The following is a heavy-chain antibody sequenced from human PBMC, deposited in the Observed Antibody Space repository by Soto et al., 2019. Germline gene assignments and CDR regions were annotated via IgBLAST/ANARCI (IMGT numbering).Heavy chain of an antibody. Sequence: LQLQESGSGLVKPSQTLSLTCTVSGDSMSSGGSSWTWIRQSPGKGLEWVGYIYNSGSAYYNSSLRSRATISIDTSKNRLSLNLTSVTAADTAVYYCARVGNLRWSDPWGQGALVTVSS. J-gene: IGHJ5*02. CDR2: IYNSGSA. V-gene: IGHV4-30-2*06. CDR1: GDSMSSGGSS. CDR3: ARVGNLRWSDP. D-gene: IGHD1-26*01.